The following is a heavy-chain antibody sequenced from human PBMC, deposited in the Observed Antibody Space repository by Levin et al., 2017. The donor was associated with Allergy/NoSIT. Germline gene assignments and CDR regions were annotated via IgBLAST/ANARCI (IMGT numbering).Heavy chain of an antibody. CDR2: ISYNGNIK. CDR3: ARDYWTGTGTRDGTDV. J-gene: IGHJ6*02. V-gene: IGHV3-30*04. CDR1: GFTFSDYA. Sequence: GGSLRLSCVASGFTFSDYAMHWARQAPGRGLEWVAVISYNGNIKYNADSVQGRFTISRSNSNNTLYLQMNSLRVEDTGVYYCARDYWTGTGTRDGTDVWGQGTTVTV. D-gene: IGHD3/OR15-3a*01.